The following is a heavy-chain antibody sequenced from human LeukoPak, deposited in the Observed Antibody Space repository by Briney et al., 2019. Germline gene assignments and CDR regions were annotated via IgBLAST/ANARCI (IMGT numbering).Heavy chain of an antibody. CDR3: ARAFPYYDSSGSNAFDI. CDR1: GGSFSGYY. J-gene: IGHJ3*02. Sequence: SETLSLTCAVYGGSFSGYYWSWIRQPPGKGLERIGEINHSGSTNYNPSLKSRVTISVDTSKNQFSLKLSSVTAADTAVYYCARAFPYYDSSGSNAFDIWGQGTMVTVSS. CDR2: INHSGST. D-gene: IGHD3-22*01. V-gene: IGHV4-34*01.